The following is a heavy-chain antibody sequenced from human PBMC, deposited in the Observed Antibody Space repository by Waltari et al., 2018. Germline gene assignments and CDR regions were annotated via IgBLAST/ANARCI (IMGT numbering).Heavy chain of an antibody. CDR1: GFTF. V-gene: IGHV3-74*01. CDR3: VRGINHAFDI. J-gene: IGHJ3*02. CDR2: IDGNGGGT. Sequence: EVQLVESGGCSLQPGWSLVLSCSASGFTFMHWVRQAPGKGLVWISRIDGNGGGTGYADSVKGRFTISRDNAKNTLYLQMNSLRAEDTAVYYCVRGINHAFDIWGQGTMITVSS.